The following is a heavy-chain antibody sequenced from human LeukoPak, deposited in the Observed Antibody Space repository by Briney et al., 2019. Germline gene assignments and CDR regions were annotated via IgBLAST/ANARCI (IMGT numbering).Heavy chain of an antibody. J-gene: IGHJ4*02. V-gene: IGHV3-23*01. D-gene: IGHD2-15*01. Sequence: QPGGSLRLSCAASGFTFSGYAMSWVRQAPGKGLEWVSTITGSGGTTYYADSVKGRFTISRDKSKNTLYLQMSSLRVEDTAVYYCAKGRGYCSGGSCYSGFDYWGQGTLVTVSS. CDR2: ITGSGGTT. CDR3: AKGRGYCSGGSCYSGFDY. CDR1: GFTFSGYA.